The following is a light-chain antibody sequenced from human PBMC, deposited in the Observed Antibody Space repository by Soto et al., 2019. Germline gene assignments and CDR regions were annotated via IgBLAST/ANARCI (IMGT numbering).Light chain of an antibody. V-gene: IGKV3-20*01. CDR2: GAS. J-gene: IGKJ1*01. CDR3: QRYGSSPPWT. CDR1: QSVSSSY. Sequence: EIVLTQSPGTLSLSPGERATLSCRASQSVSSSYLAWYQQKPGQAPRLLIYGASSRATGIPDRFSGSGSGTDCTLTIIRLEPEDVAVYYCQRYGSSPPWTFGQGTEVEIK.